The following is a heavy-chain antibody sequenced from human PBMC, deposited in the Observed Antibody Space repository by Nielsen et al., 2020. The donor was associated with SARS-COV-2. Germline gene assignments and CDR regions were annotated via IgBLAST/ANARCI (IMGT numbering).Heavy chain of an antibody. CDR1: GGTFSSYA. CDR2: ISPYNGNT. V-gene: IGHV1-18*01. CDR3: ARDYFGSGRMGY. Sequence: ASVKVSCKASGGTFSSYAISWVRQAPGQGLEWMGWISPYNGNTNYAQKVQGRVTVTTDTSTSTAYMELRSLRSDDTAVYYCARDYFGSGRMGYWGQGTLVTVSS. D-gene: IGHD3-10*01. J-gene: IGHJ4*02.